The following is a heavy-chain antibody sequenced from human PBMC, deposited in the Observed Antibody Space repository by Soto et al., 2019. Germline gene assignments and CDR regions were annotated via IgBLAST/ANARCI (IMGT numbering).Heavy chain of an antibody. D-gene: IGHD3-3*01. CDR3: ARDRTRIRFLEWFPPYGMDV. V-gene: IGHV4-34*01. CDR2: INHSGST. Sequence: SETLSLTCAVYGGSFSGYYWSWIRQPPGKGLEWIGEINHSGSTNYNPSLKSRVTISVDTSKNQFSLKLSSVTAADTAVYYCARDRTRIRFLEWFPPYGMDVWGQGTTVTVSS. CDR1: GGSFSGYY. J-gene: IGHJ6*02.